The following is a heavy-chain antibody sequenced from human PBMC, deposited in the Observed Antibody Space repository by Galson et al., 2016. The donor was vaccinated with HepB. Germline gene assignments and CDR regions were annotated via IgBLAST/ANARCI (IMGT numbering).Heavy chain of an antibody. J-gene: IGHJ6*02. D-gene: IGHD3-10*01. CDR2: IYPGDSDI. CDR3: ARSGQNHYYGMDV. Sequence: QSGAEVKKPGESLKISCKGSGYRFTSYWIGWVRQMPGKGLEWMGIIYPGDSDIKYSPSFQGQVTISADKSIRTAYLQWSSLKASDTAMYCCARSGQNHYYGMDVWGQGTTVTVSS. V-gene: IGHV5-51*03. CDR1: GYRFTSYW.